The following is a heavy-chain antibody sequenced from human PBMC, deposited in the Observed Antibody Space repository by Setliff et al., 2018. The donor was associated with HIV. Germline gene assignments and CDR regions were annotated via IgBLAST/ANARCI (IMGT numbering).Heavy chain of an antibody. Sequence: GASVKVSCKASGYTFTSYYMHWVQQAPGKGLEWMGRVDPEDDKTIYAEKFQGRVTMTTATSSDTAYLYLSSLRSEDTAVYYCVTGEGLRFWGQGTLVTVLL. D-gene: IGHD2-15*01. CDR2: VDPEDDKT. CDR1: GYTFTSYY. V-gene: IGHV1-69-2*01. J-gene: IGHJ4*02. CDR3: VTGEGLRF.